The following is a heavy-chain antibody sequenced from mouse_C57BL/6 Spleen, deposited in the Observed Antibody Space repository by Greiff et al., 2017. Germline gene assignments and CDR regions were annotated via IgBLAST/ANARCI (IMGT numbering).Heavy chain of an antibody. J-gene: IGHJ4*01. CDR1: GFTFSDYG. D-gene: IGHD2-3*01. CDR2: ISSGSSTI. V-gene: IGHV5-17*01. CDR3: ARLNGYYVAMDY. Sequence: EVMLVESGGGLVKPGGSLKLSCAASGFTFSDYGMHWVRQAPEKGLEWVAYISSGSSTIYYADTVKGRFTISRDNAKNTLFLQMTSLRSEDTAMYYCARLNGYYVAMDYWGQGTSVTVSS.